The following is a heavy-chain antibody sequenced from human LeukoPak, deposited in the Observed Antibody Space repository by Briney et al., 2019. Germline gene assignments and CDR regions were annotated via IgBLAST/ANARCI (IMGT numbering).Heavy chain of an antibody. CDR1: GYSFNSEW. J-gene: IGHJ4*02. CDR3: ARLWGIAAADLFDY. D-gene: IGHD6-13*01. CDR2: IYPGDSDV. Sequence: GESLKISCKGSGYSFNSEWIAWVRQMPGKGPEWMGIIYPGDSDVRYSPSFQGQVTISVDKSISTAYLQWSSLKASDTAMYYCARLWGIAAADLFDYWGQGTLVTVSS. V-gene: IGHV5-51*01.